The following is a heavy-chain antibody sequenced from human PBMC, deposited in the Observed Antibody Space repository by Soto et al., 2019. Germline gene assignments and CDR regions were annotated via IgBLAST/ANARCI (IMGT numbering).Heavy chain of an antibody. CDR3: AGGHCTNCACYTGVYYFDY. CDR1: GYTFTGYY. V-gene: IGHV1-2*04. Sequence: ASVKVSCKASGYTFTGYYMHWGRQAPGQGLEWMGWINPNSGSTNYAQKFQGWVTMTRDTSISTAYMELSRLRSDDTAVYYCAGGHCTNCACYTGVYYFDYWGQGTLVTVSS. J-gene: IGHJ4*02. D-gene: IGHD2-8*01. CDR2: INPNSGST.